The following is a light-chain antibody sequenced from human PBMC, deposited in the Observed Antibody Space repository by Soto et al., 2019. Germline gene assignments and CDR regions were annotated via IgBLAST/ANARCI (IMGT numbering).Light chain of an antibody. CDR2: DTS. V-gene: IGKV3-15*01. CDR3: QRYNNWPLT. Sequence: EIVLTQSPGTLSLSPGERAILSCRASQRVTSSYLAWYQKKPGQAPRLLIYDTSTRATGVPARFSGSRSGTEFTLTINSLQSEDFAVYYCQRYNNWPLTFGGGTKVESK. CDR1: QRVTSSY. J-gene: IGKJ4*01.